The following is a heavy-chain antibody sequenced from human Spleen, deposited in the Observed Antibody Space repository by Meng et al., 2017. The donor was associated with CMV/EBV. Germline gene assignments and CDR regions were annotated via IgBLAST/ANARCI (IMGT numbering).Heavy chain of an antibody. V-gene: IGHV4-30-4*01. CDR3: ARGQKGYFDL. J-gene: IGHJ2*01. CDR2: IYNSGST. CDR1: GGSISSSNYY. Sequence: QIQQSGPGLVKHSQTLSLTCTVSGGSISSSNYYWSWIRQPPGKGLEWSGHIYNSGSTYYNPSLKSRITISVDTSKNQFSLKLSSVTAADTAVYYCARGQKGYFDLWGRGALVTVFS.